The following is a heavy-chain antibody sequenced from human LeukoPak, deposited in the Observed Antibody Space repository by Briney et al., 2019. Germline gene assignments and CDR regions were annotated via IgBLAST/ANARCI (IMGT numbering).Heavy chain of an antibody. CDR2: INPNNGGT. CDR3: ATYSSSFLIDYYYYYMDV. D-gene: IGHD6-6*01. J-gene: IGHJ6*03. V-gene: IGHV1-2*02. Sequence: ASVKVSCKASGYTFTSYYMHWVRQAPGQGLEWMGWINPNNGGTNFAQKFQGRVTMTRDTSISTAYMELSRLTSDDTAVYYCATYSSSFLIDYYYYYMDVWGKGTTVTVSS. CDR1: GYTFTSYY.